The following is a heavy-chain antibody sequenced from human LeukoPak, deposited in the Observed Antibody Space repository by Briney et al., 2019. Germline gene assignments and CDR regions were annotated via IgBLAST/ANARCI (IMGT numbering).Heavy chain of an antibody. CDR2: VHSDGSIT. CDR3: TREQEDCTGTTCYRAFDV. D-gene: IGHD2-2*01. Sequence: GGSLRLSCAASGXTFGNYWINWVRQAPGKGLVWVSRVHSDGSITNYADSVKGRFSISRDSAKNTLYLQMSSLRSEDTAVYYCTREQEDCTGTTCYRAFDVWGQGTMVTVS. CDR1: GXTFGNYW. J-gene: IGHJ3*01. V-gene: IGHV3-74*01.